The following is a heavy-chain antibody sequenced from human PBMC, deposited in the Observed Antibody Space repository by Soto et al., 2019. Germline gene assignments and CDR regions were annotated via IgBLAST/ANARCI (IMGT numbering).Heavy chain of an antibody. CDR2: ISGYSCNT. D-gene: IGHD2-2*01. V-gene: IGHV1-18*04. CDR1: GYTLTNYG. Sequence: QVQLVQSGAEVKKPGASVQVSCKASGYTLTNYGISWVRQAPGQGLEWMGWISGYSCNTNYAQKFHGRVTMTTDTASSTAYMEVRSLISDDTGVYYCARGGRCTPTRCLGDYYRGMDVWGQGTTVTVSS. J-gene: IGHJ6*02. CDR3: ARGGRCTPTRCLGDYYRGMDV.